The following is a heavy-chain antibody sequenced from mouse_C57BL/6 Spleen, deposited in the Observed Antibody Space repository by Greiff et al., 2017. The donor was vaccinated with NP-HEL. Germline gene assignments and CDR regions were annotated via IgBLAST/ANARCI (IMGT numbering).Heavy chain of an antibody. Sequence: QVQLQQPGAELVMPGASVKLSCKASGYTFTSYWMHWVKQRPGQGLEWIGEIDPSDSYTNYNQKFKGKSKLTVDKSSSTAYMQLSSLTSEDSAVYYCARTSGSFFDYWGQGTTLTVSS. CDR3: ARTSGSFFDY. CDR2: IDPSDSYT. CDR1: GYTFTSYW. V-gene: IGHV1-69*01. D-gene: IGHD1-1*02. J-gene: IGHJ2*01.